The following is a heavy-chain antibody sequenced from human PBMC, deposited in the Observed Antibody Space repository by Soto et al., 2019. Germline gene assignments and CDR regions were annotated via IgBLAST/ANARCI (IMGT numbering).Heavy chain of an antibody. Sequence: NPSETLSLTCAVYGGSFSGYYWSWIRQPPGKGLEWIGEINHSGSTNYNPSLKSRVTISVDTSKNQFSLKPSSVTAADTAVYYCASSGYSYGFALDYWGQGTLVTVSS. D-gene: IGHD5-18*01. CDR2: INHSGST. V-gene: IGHV4-34*01. CDR1: GGSFSGYY. CDR3: ASSGYSYGFALDY. J-gene: IGHJ4*02.